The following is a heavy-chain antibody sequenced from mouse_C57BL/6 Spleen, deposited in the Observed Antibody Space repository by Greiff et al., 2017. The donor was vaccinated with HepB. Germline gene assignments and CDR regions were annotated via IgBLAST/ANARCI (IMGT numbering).Heavy chain of an antibody. V-gene: IGHV1S81*02. D-gene: IGHD1-1*01. J-gene: IGHJ2*01. Sequence: VQLQQSGAELVKAGASVKMSCKASGYTFTSYWMHWVKQRLGQGLEWFAETNPTNGRTYYNEKFKSKATLTVDKSSSTAYMLLSGPTFEDSAVYYCARSKKIVATYFDYLGQCTTLTVSS. CDR1: GYTFTSYW. CDR3: ARSKKIVATYFDY. CDR2: TNPTNGRT.